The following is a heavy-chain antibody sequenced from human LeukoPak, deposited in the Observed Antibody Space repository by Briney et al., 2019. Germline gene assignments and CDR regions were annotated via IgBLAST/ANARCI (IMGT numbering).Heavy chain of an antibody. V-gene: IGHV1-18*01. J-gene: IGHJ3*02. CDR3: ARGGKGGNPRGVGAFDI. D-gene: IGHD4-23*01. CDR2: ISGYNGNT. CDR1: GYTFTSYG. Sequence: ASVKVSCKASGYTFTSYGISWVRQAPGQGLEWMGWISGYNGNTNYVQKLQGRVTTTTDTSTSTAYMELRSLRSDDTAVYYCARGGKGGNPRGVGAFDIWGQGTMVTVSS.